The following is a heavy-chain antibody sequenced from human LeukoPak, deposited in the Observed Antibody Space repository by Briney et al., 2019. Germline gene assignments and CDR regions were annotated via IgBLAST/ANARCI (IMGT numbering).Heavy chain of an antibody. D-gene: IGHD3-22*01. CDR2: FDPEDGET. J-gene: IGHJ6*02. CDR1: GYTLTELS. CDR3: ASMGYYYDSSGSYYYGMDV. V-gene: IGHV1-24*01. Sequence: ASVKVSCKVSGYTLTELSMHWVRQAPGKGLEWMGGFDPEDGETIYAQKFQGRVTMTEDTSTDTAYTELSSLRSEDTAVYYCASMGYYYDSSGSYYYGMDVWGQGTTVTVSS.